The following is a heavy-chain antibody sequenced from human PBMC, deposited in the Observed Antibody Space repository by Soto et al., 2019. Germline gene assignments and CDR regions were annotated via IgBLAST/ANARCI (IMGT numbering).Heavy chain of an antibody. CDR3: ARDPYGYYDSSGYPALHFDY. D-gene: IGHD3-22*01. J-gene: IGHJ4*02. V-gene: IGHV3-33*01. CDR2: IWYDGSKK. Sequence: LRLSSSASGFTFSSYGMHWVRQAPGKGLVWVAVIWYDGSKKYYADSVKGRLTISRDNSKNTLYLQMNSLRAEDTAVYYCARDPYGYYDSSGYPALHFDYWGQGTLVTVSS. CDR1: GFTFSSYG.